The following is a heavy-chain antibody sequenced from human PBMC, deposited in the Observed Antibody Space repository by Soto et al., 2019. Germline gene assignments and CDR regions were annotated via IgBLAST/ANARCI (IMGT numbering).Heavy chain of an antibody. CDR2: IDPDGTTT. Sequence: LRLSCALSGFDSSYYWIQWFRQSPGKGLEWVSRIDPDGTTTNYADSVKGRFSVSRDNAKKTIYLQMNSLTADDTALYYCARGPWPSSAGTGAYWGQGTLVTVSS. CDR1: GFDSSYYW. D-gene: IGHD1-1*01. V-gene: IGHV3-74*01. J-gene: IGHJ1*01. CDR3: ARGPWPSSAGTGAY.